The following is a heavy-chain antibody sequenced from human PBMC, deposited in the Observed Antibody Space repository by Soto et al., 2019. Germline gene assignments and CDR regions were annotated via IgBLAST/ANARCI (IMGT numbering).Heavy chain of an antibody. J-gene: IGHJ6*02. CDR1: GYTFTSYY. Sequence: GASVKCSCKASGYTFTSYYMHWVRQAPGQGLEWMGIINPSGGSTSYAQKFQGRVTITADKSTSTAYMELSSLRSEDTAVYYCARDYYYGSIYYGMDVWGQGTTVTVSS. D-gene: IGHD3-10*01. CDR2: INPSGGST. V-gene: IGHV1-46*01. CDR3: ARDYYYGSIYYGMDV.